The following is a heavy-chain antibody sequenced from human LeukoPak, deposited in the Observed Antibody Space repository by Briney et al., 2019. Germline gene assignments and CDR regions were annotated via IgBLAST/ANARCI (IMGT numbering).Heavy chain of an antibody. CDR1: GFTFSDYY. J-gene: IGHJ4*02. CDR2: ISTTSGFT. D-gene: IGHD1-26*01. Sequence: GGSLRLSCEVSGFTFSDYYMTWIRQAPGKGLEWVSYISTTSGFTKYADSVRGRFTISRDNAKNSLYLQMNPPRAEDPGVYYFAKGAPPGDWGQGTLVTVSS. CDR3: AKGAPPGD. V-gene: IGHV3-11*03.